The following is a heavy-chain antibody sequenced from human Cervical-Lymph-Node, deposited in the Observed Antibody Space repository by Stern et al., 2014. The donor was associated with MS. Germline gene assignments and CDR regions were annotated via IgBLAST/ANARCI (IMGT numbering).Heavy chain of an antibody. CDR2: ISTDGSNT. Sequence: VQLVQSGGGLVQPGGSLRLSCAASGFTFSSYWMHWVRQAPGKGLVWVSRISTDGSNTIYADSAKGRFTISRDNAKNTLYLQMNSLRAEDTAVYYCARDQGWELKHWGQGTLVTVAA. D-gene: IGHD3-10*01. CDR3: ARDQGWELKH. CDR1: GFTFSSYW. V-gene: IGHV3-74*01. J-gene: IGHJ4*02.